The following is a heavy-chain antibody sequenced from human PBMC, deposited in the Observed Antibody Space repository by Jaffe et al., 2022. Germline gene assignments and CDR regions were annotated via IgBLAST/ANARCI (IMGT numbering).Heavy chain of an antibody. CDR1: GYTFTSYA. CDR3: ATQPFYYDFWSGSYYYYYMDV. Sequence: QVQLVQSGAEVKKPGASVKVSCKASGYTFTSYAMHWVRQAPGQRLEWMGWINAGNGNTKYSQKFQGRVTITRDTSASTAYMELSSLRSEDTAVYYCATQPFYYDFWSGSYYYYYMDVWGKGTTVTVSS. CDR2: INAGNGNT. D-gene: IGHD3-3*01. J-gene: IGHJ6*03. V-gene: IGHV1-3*01.